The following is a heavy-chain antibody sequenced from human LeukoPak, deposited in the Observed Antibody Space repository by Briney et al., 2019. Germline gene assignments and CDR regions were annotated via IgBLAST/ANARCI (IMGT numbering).Heavy chain of an antibody. Sequence: PGGSLRLSCAASGFTFSSYSMNWVRQAPGKGLEWVSAISGSGGSTYYADSVKGRFTISRDNSKNALYLQMDSLRAEDTAVYYCASRRYCSSTSCFLRDAFDIWGQGMMVTVSS. CDR1: GFTFSSYS. D-gene: IGHD2-2*01. J-gene: IGHJ3*02. V-gene: IGHV3-23*01. CDR3: ASRRYCSSTSCFLRDAFDI. CDR2: ISGSGGST.